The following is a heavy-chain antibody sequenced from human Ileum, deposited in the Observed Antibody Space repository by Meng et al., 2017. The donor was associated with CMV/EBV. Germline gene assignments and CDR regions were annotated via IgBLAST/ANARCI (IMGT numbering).Heavy chain of an antibody. CDR1: GGSLSSYY. CDR2: IYTSGST. Sequence: QVLLQVSGPRFGKHAETLCPTCTVSGGSLSSYYWSWIRQPAGKGLGRVVRIYTSGSTNYNPSLKSRVTMSVDTSKNQFSLKLGSVTAADTAVYYCARYCSGGSCYSGRHNWFDPWGQGTLVTVSS. V-gene: IGHV4-4*07. CDR3: ARYCSGGSCYSGRHNWFDP. J-gene: IGHJ5*02. D-gene: IGHD2-15*01.